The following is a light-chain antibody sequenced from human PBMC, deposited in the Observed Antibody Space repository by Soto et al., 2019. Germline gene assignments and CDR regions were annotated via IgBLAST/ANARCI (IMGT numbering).Light chain of an antibody. J-gene: IGKJ1*01. CDR2: DAS. CDR3: QQRNGWPRT. V-gene: IGKV3D-20*02. CDR1: QRVSSSY. Sequence: EVMLTQSPGTRSLSPGERATLSCRASQRVSSSYLGWYQQRPGQAPRLLIYDASNRVPGVPDRFSASGSGTDFTLSISSLEPEDFAVYYCQQRNGWPRTFGQGTKVDIK.